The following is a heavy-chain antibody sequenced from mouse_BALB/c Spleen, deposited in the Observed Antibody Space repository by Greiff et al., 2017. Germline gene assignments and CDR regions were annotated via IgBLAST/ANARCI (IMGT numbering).Heavy chain of an antibody. CDR3: ARRGYGNYDAMDY. CDR1: GFNIKDYY. D-gene: IGHD2-10*02. Sequence: EVQLQQSGAELVRPGALVKLSCKASGFNIKDYYMHWVKQRPEQGLEWIGWIDPENGNTIYDPKFQGKASITADTSSNTAYLQLSSLTSEDTAVYYCARRGYGNYDAMDYWGQGTSVTVSS. V-gene: IGHV14-1*02. J-gene: IGHJ4*01. CDR2: IDPENGNT.